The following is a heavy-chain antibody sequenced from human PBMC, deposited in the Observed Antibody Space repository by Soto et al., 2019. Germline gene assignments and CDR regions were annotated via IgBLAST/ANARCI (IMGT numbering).Heavy chain of an antibody. CDR1: GGTFSSYA. CDR2: IIPIFGTA. CDR3: ARQGAAFRDYDYGMAV. D-gene: IGHD6-25*01. J-gene: IGHJ6*02. Sequence: QVQLVQSGAEVKKPGSSVKVSCKASGGTFSSYAISWVRQAPGQGLEWMGGIIPIFGTANYAQKFQGRVTITADESTSTAYMELSSLRSEDTAVYYCARQGAAFRDYDYGMAVWGQGPTVNVSS. V-gene: IGHV1-69*12.